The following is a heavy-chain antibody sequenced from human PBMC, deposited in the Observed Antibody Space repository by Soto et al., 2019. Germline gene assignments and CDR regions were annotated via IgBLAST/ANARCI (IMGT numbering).Heavy chain of an antibody. V-gene: IGHV3-23*01. CDR3: AKDIEPGIAVAGNRQNYSDY. Sequence: WGSLRLSCAASGFTFSSYAMSWVRQAPGKGLEWVSAISGSGGSTYYADSVKGRFTISRDNSKNTLYLQMNSLRAEDTAVYYCAKDIEPGIAVAGNRQNYSDYRDTGPLVTVSS. CDR2: ISGSGGST. CDR1: GFTFSSYA. J-gene: IGHJ4*02. D-gene: IGHD6-19*01.